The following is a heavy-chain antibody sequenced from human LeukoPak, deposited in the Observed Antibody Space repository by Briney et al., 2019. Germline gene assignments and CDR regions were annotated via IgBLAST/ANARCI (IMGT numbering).Heavy chain of an antibody. CDR3: AKWRLVPRDPFDY. CDR2: ISNSGGGT. D-gene: IGHD6-19*01. J-gene: IGHJ4*02. V-gene: IGHV3-23*01. Sequence: GGSLRLSCAASGFTFSSYAMNWVRQAPGKGLEWVSGISNSGGGTYYADSVKGRFTISRDNSKNTLYLQMDSLRVEDTAVYYCAKWRLVPRDPFDYWGQGTLVTVSS. CDR1: GFTFSSYA.